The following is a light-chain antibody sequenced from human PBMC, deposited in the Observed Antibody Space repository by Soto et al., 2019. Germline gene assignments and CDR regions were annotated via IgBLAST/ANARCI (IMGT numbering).Light chain of an antibody. V-gene: IGKV4-1*01. CDR2: WAS. Sequence: DIVMTQSPDSLAVSLGERATINCKSSQSVLSSSDNRNYLVWYQQKPGQPPKLLISWASTRESGVPDRFSGSGSWTDFTPTLPHLQAEDWAVYYCQQCYSSPLPFGGGTKVEIK. J-gene: IGKJ4*01. CDR1: QSVLSSSDNRNY. CDR3: QQCYSSPLP.